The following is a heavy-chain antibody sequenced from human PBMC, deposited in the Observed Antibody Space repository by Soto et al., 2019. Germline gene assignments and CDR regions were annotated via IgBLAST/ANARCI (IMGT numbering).Heavy chain of an antibody. D-gene: IGHD2-8*01. V-gene: IGHV3-23*01. J-gene: IGHJ3*02. Sequence: GGSLRLSCAASGFTFSTYAMNWVRQAPGKGLEWVSAISANGAYTYYADSVKGRFTISRDNSVNALYLQMNSVRIEDTAVYYCAHPRGYGVFDAYDIWGQGTMVTVSS. CDR2: ISANGAYT. CDR3: AHPRGYGVFDAYDI. CDR1: GFTFSTYA.